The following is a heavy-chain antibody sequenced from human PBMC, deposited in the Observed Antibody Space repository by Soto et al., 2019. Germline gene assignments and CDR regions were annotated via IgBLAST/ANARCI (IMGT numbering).Heavy chain of an antibody. CDR3: ARRYGGNFDY. CDR2: IYYSGST. CDR1: GGSISSGGYY. D-gene: IGHD1-26*01. J-gene: IGHJ4*02. V-gene: IGHV4-61*08. Sequence: SETLSLTCTVSGGSISSGGYYWSWIRQHPGKGLEWIGYIYYSGSTSYNPSLKSRVTISVDTSKNQFSLKLSSVSAADTAVYYCARRYGGNFDYWGQGTLVTVSS.